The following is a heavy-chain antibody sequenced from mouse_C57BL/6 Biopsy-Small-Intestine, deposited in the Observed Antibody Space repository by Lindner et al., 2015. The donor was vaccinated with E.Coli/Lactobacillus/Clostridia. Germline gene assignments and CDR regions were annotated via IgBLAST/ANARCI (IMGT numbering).Heavy chain of an antibody. D-gene: IGHD1-1*01. V-gene: IGHV1-9*01. Sequence: VQLQESGAELMKPGASVKLSCKATGYTFTGYWIEWVKQRPGHGLEWIGENLPGSGSTNYNEKFKGKATFTADTSSNTAYMQLSSLTTEDSAIYYCAHYYGSSSYWYFDVWGTGTTVTVSS. CDR1: GYTFTGYW. CDR3: AHYYGSSSYWYFDV. CDR2: NLPGSGST. J-gene: IGHJ1*03.